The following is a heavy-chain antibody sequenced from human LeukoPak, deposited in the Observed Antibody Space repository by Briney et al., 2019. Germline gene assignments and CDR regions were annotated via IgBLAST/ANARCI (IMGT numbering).Heavy chain of an antibody. Sequence: GGSLRLSCAASGFTFSSYGMHWVRQAPGKGLEWVAVIWYDGSNKYYADSVKGRFTISRDNSKNTLYLQMNSLRAEDTAVYYCARDHQRYCSGGSCCSGYWGQGTLVTVSS. J-gene: IGHJ4*02. V-gene: IGHV3-33*01. CDR2: IWYDGSNK. CDR3: ARDHQRYCSGGSCCSGY. CDR1: GFTFSSYG. D-gene: IGHD2-15*01.